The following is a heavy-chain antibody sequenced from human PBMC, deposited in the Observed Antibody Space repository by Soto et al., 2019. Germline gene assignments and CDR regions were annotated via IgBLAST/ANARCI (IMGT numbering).Heavy chain of an antibody. CDR1: GFTFSGYE. Sequence: GGSLRLFCAASGFTFSGYEMNWVRQAPGKGLEWVSYITSSGSPIYYADSVKGRFTISRDNAKNSLYLQMNSLRAEDTAVYYCARSGYYDSSGYPYYYYGMDVWGRGTTVTV. CDR3: ARSGYYDSSGYPYYYYGMDV. CDR2: ITSSGSPI. V-gene: IGHV3-48*03. J-gene: IGHJ6*02. D-gene: IGHD3-22*01.